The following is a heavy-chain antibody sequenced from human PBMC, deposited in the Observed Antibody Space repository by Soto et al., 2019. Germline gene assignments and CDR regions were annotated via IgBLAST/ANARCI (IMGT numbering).Heavy chain of an antibody. CDR1: GGTFSSYA. J-gene: IGHJ5*02. CDR3: ARVFTVATFSGWFDP. V-gene: IGHV1-69*13. Sequence: ASVKVSCKASGGTFSSYAISWVRQAPGQGLEWMGGIIPIFGTANYAQKFQGRVTITADESTSTAYMELSSLRSEDTAVYYCARVFTVATFSGWFDPRGQGTLVTVSA. D-gene: IGHD4-4*01. CDR2: IIPIFGTA.